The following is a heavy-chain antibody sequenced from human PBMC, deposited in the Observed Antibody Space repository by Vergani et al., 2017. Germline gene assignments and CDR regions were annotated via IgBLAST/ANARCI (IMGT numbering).Heavy chain of an antibody. CDR3: AKDTNLELGY. CDR2: ISGSGGST. D-gene: IGHD3-10*01. CDR1: GFTFSSYG. J-gene: IGHJ4*02. Sequence: EVQLVESGGGVVQPGRSLRLSCAASGFTFSSYGMHWVRQAPGKGLEWVSAISGSGGSTYYADSVKGRFTISRDNSKNTLYLQMNSLRAEDTAVYYCAKDTNLELGYWGQGTLVTVSS. V-gene: IGHV3-23*04.